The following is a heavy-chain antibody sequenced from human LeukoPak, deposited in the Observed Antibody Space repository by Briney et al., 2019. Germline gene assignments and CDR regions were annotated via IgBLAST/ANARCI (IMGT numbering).Heavy chain of an antibody. J-gene: IGHJ4*02. CDR2: ISYDGSNK. CDR3: ARGLTMIVVVIPRVVDY. V-gene: IGHV3-30*03. Sequence: PGGSLRLSCAASGFTFSSYGMHWVRQAPGKGLEWVAVISYDGSNKYYADSVKGRFTISRDNSKNTLYLQMNSLRAEDTAVYYSARGLTMIVVVIPRVVDYWGQGTLVTVSS. D-gene: IGHD3-22*01. CDR1: GFTFSSYG.